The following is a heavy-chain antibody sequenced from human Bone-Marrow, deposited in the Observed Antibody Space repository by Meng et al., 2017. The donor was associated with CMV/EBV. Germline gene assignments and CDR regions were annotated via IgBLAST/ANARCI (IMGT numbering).Heavy chain of an antibody. D-gene: IGHD6-6*01. CDR2: INPNSGGT. J-gene: IGHJ6*02. Sequence: ASVTVSCKASGYTFTGYYMHWVRQAPGQGLEWMGWINPNSGGTNYAQKFQGRVTMTRDTSISTAYMELSRLRSDDTAVYYCARTRVEYSSSSSSNYYYYGMDVWGQGTTVTVSS. CDR1: GYTFTGYY. CDR3: ARTRVEYSSSSSSNYYYYGMDV. V-gene: IGHV1-2*02.